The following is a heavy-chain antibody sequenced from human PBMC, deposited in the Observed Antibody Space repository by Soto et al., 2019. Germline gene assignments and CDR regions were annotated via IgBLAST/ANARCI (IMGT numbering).Heavy chain of an antibody. CDR1: GGTFSSYA. CDR2: IIPIFGTA. D-gene: IGHD5-12*01. V-gene: IGHV1-69*01. J-gene: IGHJ5*02. Sequence: QVQLVQSWAEVKKPGSSVKVSCKASGGTFSSYAISWVRQAPGQGLEWMGGIIPIFGTANYAQKFQGRVTITADESTSTAYMELSSLRSEDTAVYYCATRRGYSGYDYGRLDPWGQGTLVTVSS. CDR3: ATRRGYSGYDYGRLDP.